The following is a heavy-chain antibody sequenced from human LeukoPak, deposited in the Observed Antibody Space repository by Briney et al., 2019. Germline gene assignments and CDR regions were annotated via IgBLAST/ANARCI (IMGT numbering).Heavy chain of an antibody. J-gene: IGHJ4*02. CDR1: GYTFTSHY. V-gene: IGHV1-46*01. CDR3: ARGRPKVETFDY. Sequence: ASVKVSCKASGYTFTSHYMHWVRQAPGQGLEWMGIINPSGGSTSYAQKFQGRVTTTRDTSTSTVYMELSSLRSEDTAVYYCARGRPKVETFDYWGQGTLVTVSS. CDR2: INPSGGST.